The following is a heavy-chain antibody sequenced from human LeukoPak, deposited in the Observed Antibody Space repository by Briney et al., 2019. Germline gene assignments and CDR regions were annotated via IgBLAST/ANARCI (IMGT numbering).Heavy chain of an antibody. J-gene: IGHJ4*02. CDR3: ASSYGDYRFPLDY. CDR1: GGTFSSYA. D-gene: IGHD4-17*01. Sequence: ASVKVSCKASGGTFSSYAISWVRQAPGQGLEWMGGIIPIFGTANYAQKFQGRVTITADKSTSTAYMELSSLRSEDTAVYYCASSYGDYRFPLDYWGQGTLVTVSS. V-gene: IGHV1-69*06. CDR2: IIPIFGTA.